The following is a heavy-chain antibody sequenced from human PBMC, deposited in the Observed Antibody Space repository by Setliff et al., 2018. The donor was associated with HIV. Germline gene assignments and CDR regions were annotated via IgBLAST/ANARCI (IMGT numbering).Heavy chain of an antibody. CDR1: GGTFSSYA. V-gene: IGHV1-69*01. D-gene: IGHD3-10*02. CDR3: ARIVRPSYYYYYYMDV. Sequence: VKVSCKASGGTFSSYAISWARQAPGQGLEWMGGIIPIFNTANYAQKFQGRVTITADESTSTAYMELSSLRSEDTAVYYCARIVRPSYYYYYYMDVWGKGTTVTVSS. J-gene: IGHJ6*03. CDR2: IIPIFNTA.